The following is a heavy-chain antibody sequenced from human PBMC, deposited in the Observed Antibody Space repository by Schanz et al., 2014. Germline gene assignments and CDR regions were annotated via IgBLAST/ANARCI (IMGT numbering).Heavy chain of an antibody. CDR2: ISGRGDST. CDR3: ARDPVEGAPTPYYFDS. D-gene: IGHD1-26*01. Sequence: EVQLVESGGGLAQPGGSLRLSCAASGFSFSTYAMNWVRQAPGKGLEWVSLISGRGDSTHYADSVKGRFTISRDNSRKTLSLQMNSLRAEDTGLYFCARDPVEGAPTPYYFDSWGPGTLVTVSS. J-gene: IGHJ4*02. V-gene: IGHV3-23*04. CDR1: GFSFSTYA.